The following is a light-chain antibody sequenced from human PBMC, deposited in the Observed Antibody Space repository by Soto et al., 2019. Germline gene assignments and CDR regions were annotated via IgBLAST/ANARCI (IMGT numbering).Light chain of an antibody. CDR1: SSDVGSYNL. J-gene: IGLJ7*01. V-gene: IGLV2-23*02. CDR2: EVS. CDR3: CSYAGSSTLAV. Sequence: QSVLTQPASVSGSPGQSITISCTGTSSDVGSYNLVSWYQQHPTKAPKLMIYEVSKRPSGVSNRFSGSKSDNTASLTISGLQAADEADYYCCSYAGSSTLAVFGGGTQLTVL.